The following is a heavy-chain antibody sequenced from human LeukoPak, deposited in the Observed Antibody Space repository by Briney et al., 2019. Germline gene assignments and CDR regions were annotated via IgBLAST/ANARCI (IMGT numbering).Heavy chain of an antibody. Sequence: GGSLRLSCTASGFTFGDYAMTWVRQAPGKGLEWVGFIRSKIYGGTPEYAASVKGRFTISRDDSKGIAYLQMNRLKTEDTAVYYCTRDQTPYYWGQGTLVTVSS. CDR2: IRSKIYGGTP. CDR3: TRDQTPYY. J-gene: IGHJ4*02. V-gene: IGHV3-49*04. CDR1: GFTFGDYA.